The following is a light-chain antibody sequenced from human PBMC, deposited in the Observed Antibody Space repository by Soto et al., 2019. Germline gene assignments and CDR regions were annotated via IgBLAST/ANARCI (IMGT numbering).Light chain of an antibody. CDR1: QSVSSN. J-gene: IGKJ4*01. V-gene: IGKV3D-15*01. CDR2: GAS. CDR3: QQYNNWPLA. Sequence: EIVMTQSPATLSVSPGERATLSCRASQSVSSNLAWYRQKPGQAPRLLIYGASTRATDIPARFSGSGSGTEFTLTISSLQSEDFAVYYCQQYNNWPLAFGGGTKVDIK.